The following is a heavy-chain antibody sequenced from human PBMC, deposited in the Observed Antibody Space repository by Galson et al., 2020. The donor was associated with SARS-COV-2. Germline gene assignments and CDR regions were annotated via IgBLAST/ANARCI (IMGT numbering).Heavy chain of an antibody. CDR2: INPSSDDT. CDR1: GYTFTAYS. CDR3: ARGGAKGRRSYFYYYGMDV. V-gene: IGHV1-2*02. J-gene: IGHJ6*02. Sequence: KITCKASGYTFTAYSIHWVRQAPGQGLEWMGWINPSSDDTIYAQNFQGRVTMTRDTSISTAYMELSSLTSDDTAVYYCARGGAKGRRSYFYYYGMDVWGQGTTVTVSS. D-gene: IGHD1-26*01.